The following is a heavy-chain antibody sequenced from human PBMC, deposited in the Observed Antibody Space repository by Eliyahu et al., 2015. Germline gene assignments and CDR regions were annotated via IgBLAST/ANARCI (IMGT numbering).Heavy chain of an antibody. CDR3: ARGSFPPDTHYDFWNGFYSWGWYFDF. Sequence: QVQLVQSGAEVRKPGASVKISCKASGYTFTNHVIHWLRXAPGQRLEWLGWINAGNGNTKYSQNFQGRVTITSDTPASTAYMELSSLRSEDTALYYCARGSFPPDTHYDFWNGFYSWGWYFDFWGQGTLVSVSS. V-gene: IGHV1-3*01. CDR1: GYTFTNHV. D-gene: IGHD3-3*01. J-gene: IGHJ4*02. CDR2: INAGNGNT.